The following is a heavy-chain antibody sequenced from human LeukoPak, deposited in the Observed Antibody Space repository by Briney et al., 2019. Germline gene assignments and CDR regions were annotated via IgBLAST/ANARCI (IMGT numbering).Heavy chain of an antibody. CDR1: GGTFSSYA. V-gene: IGHV1-69*06. Sequence: GASVKVSCKASGGTFSSYAISWVRQAPGQGLEWMGGIIPIFGTANYAQKFQGRVTITADKSTSTAYMELSSLRSEDTAVYYCARGEREYYYDSSGYYDYWGQGTLVTVSS. J-gene: IGHJ4*02. CDR2: IIPIFGTA. D-gene: IGHD3-22*01. CDR3: ARGEREYYYDSSGYYDY.